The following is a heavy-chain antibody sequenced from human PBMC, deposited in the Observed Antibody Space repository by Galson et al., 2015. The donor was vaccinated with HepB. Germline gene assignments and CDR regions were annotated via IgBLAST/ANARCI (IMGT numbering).Heavy chain of an antibody. CDR2: IYYSGST. CDR3: ARQRPIHDYGGTHWYFDL. D-gene: IGHD4-23*01. V-gene: IGHV4-59*08. J-gene: IGHJ2*01. CDR1: GGSISSYY. Sequence: LSLTCTVSGGSISSYYWSWIRQPPGKGLEWIGYIYYSGSTNYNPSLKSRVTISVDTSKNQFSLKLSSVTAADTAVYYCARQRPIHDYGGTHWYFDLWGRGTLVTVSS.